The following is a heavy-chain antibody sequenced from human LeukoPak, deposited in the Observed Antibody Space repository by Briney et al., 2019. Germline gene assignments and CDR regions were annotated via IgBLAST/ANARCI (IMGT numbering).Heavy chain of an antibody. CDR1: GDSINNDGHY. D-gene: IGHD3-16*02. J-gene: IGHJ4*02. CDR3: ARASRLGELSLGY. V-gene: IGHV4-31*03. Sequence: SETLSLTCTVSGDSINNDGHYWSWIRQHPGKGLEWIGYIYYSGTTYYNPSLKSRVTISVGTSKNQFSLQLSSVTAADTAVYYCARASRLGELSLGYWGQGTLVTVSS. CDR2: IYYSGTT.